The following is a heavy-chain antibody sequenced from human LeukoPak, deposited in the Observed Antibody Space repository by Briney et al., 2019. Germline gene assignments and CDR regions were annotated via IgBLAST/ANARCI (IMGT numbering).Heavy chain of an antibody. CDR3: AREAGAVAGTGDY. Sequence: ASVKVSCKASGYTFTGYYMHWVRQAPGQGLKWMGWINPNSGGTNYAQKFQGRVTMTTDTSTSTAYMELRSLRSDDTAVYYCAREAGAVAGTGDYWGQGTLVTVSS. CDR2: INPNSGGT. V-gene: IGHV1-2*02. CDR1: GYTFTGYY. D-gene: IGHD6-19*01. J-gene: IGHJ4*02.